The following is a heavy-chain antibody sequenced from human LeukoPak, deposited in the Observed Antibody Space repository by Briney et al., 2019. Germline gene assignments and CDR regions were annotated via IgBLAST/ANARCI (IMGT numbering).Heavy chain of an antibody. Sequence: PSETLSLTCTVSGGSISSYYWSWIRQPPGKGLEWIGYIYYSGSTNYNPSLKSRVTISVDTSKNQFSLKLTSVTPADTAVYCCARHDYRSGSWNWFDPWGQGTLVTVSS. CDR1: GGSISSYY. D-gene: IGHD3-10*01. J-gene: IGHJ5*02. CDR3: ARHDYRSGSWNWFDP. V-gene: IGHV4-59*08. CDR2: IYYSGST.